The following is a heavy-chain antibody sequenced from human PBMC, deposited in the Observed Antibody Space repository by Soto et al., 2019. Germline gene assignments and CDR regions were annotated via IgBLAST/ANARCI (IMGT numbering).Heavy chain of an antibody. CDR2: IYYSGST. CDR1: GGSISSGGYY. CDR3: ASENYGDYVTAWFDP. D-gene: IGHD4-17*01. J-gene: IGHJ5*02. V-gene: IGHV4-31*03. Sequence: KTSETLSLTCTVSGGSISSGGYYWSWIRQHPGKGLEWIGYIYYSGSTYYNPSLKSRVTISVDTSKNQFSLKLSSVTAADTAVYYCASENYGDYVTAWFDPWGQGTLVTVSS.